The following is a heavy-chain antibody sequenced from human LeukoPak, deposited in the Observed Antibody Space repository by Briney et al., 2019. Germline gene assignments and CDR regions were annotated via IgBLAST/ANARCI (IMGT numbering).Heavy chain of an antibody. V-gene: IGHV3-30*02. J-gene: IGHJ4*02. D-gene: IGHD1-26*01. CDR1: GFTFSSYG. CDR2: IRYDGSNK. Sequence: PGGSLRLSCAASGFTFSSYGMHWVRQAPGKGLEWVAFIRYDGSNKYYADSVKGRFTISRDNSKNTLYLQMNSLRAEDTAGYYCAKDEGVVGAKYYFDYWGQGTLVTVSS. CDR3: AKDEGVVGAKYYFDY.